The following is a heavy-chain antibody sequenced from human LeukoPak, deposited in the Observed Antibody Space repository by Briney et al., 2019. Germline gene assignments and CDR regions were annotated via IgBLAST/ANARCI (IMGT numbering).Heavy chain of an antibody. Sequence: PGRSLRLSCAASGFTFSDYGMHWVRQAPGKGLEWVAVISYDGSNKCSADSVKGRFTISRDNSKNTLYLQMNSLRAEDTAVYYCAKDEDYGDYVLSYWGQGTLVTVSS. CDR1: GFTFSDYG. CDR3: AKDEDYGDYVLSY. J-gene: IGHJ4*02. D-gene: IGHD4-17*01. V-gene: IGHV3-30*18. CDR2: ISYDGSNK.